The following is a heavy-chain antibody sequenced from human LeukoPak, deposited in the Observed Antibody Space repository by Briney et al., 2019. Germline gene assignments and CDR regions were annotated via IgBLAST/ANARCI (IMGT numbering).Heavy chain of an antibody. Sequence: GGSLRLSRAASGFTFSSYGMHWVRQAPGKGLEWVAVIWYDGSNKYYADSVKGRFTISRDNSKNTLYLQMNSLRAEDTAVYYCARVHPYSSGIGLQDYGMDVWGQGTTVTVSS. J-gene: IGHJ6*02. CDR1: GFTFSSYG. CDR3: ARVHPYSSGIGLQDYGMDV. CDR2: IWYDGSNK. D-gene: IGHD6-19*01. V-gene: IGHV3-33*01.